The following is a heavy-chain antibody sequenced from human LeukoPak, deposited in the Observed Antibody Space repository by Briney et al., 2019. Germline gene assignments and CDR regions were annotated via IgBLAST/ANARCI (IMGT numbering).Heavy chain of an antibody. CDR2: ISGSGGST. Sequence: GGSLRLSCAASGFTFSTSAMSWVRQAPGKGLEWVSSISGSGGSTYYADSVKGRFTISRDNSKNTLYLQMNSLRAEDTAVYYCAKNLPIYDCSGYYSYWGQGTLVTVSS. V-gene: IGHV3-23*01. D-gene: IGHD3-22*01. CDR3: AKNLPIYDCSGYYSY. CDR1: GFTFSTSA. J-gene: IGHJ4*02.